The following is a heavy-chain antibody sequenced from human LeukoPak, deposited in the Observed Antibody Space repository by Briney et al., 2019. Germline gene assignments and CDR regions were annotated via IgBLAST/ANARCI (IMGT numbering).Heavy chain of an antibody. D-gene: IGHD2-2*02. CDR2: ISAYNGNT. Sequence: ASVKVSCKASGCTFTSYGISWVRQAPGQGLEWMGWISAYNGNTNYAQRLQGRVTMTTDTSTSTAYMELRSLRSDDTAVYYCARDVVVVPAAIPLDHWGQGTLVTVSS. CDR3: ARDVVVVPAAIPLDH. J-gene: IGHJ4*02. V-gene: IGHV1-18*01. CDR1: GCTFTSYG.